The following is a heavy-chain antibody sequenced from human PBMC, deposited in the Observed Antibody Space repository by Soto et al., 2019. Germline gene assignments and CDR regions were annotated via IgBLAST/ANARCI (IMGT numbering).Heavy chain of an antibody. V-gene: IGHV4-34*09. CDR3: ARVVGATYYYHGMDV. Sequence: PSETLSLTCAVYGGSGGSFSGYYWSWIRQPPGKGLEWIGEINHSGSTNYNPSLKSRITMSVDTSKNQFSLKVSSVTAADTAVYYCARVVGATYYYHGMDVWGQGTTVTVSS. CDR2: INHSGST. CDR1: GGSGGSFSGYY. J-gene: IGHJ6*02. D-gene: IGHD1-26*01.